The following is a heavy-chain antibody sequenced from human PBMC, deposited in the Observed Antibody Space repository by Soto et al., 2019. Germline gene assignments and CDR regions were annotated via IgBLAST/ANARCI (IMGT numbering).Heavy chain of an antibody. D-gene: IGHD2-15*01. CDR1: GFSLSTSGVG. CDR3: AHTNTHIVVVVAATPGWFDP. CDR2: IYWDDDK. J-gene: IGHJ5*02. V-gene: IGHV2-5*02. Sequence: QITLKESGPTLVKPTQTLTLTCTFSGFSLSTSGVGVGWIRQPPGKALEWLALIYWDDDKRYSPSLKSRLTITNDTSKNQVVLTMTNIDPVDPATYYCAHTNTHIVVVVAATPGWFDPWGQGTLVTVSS.